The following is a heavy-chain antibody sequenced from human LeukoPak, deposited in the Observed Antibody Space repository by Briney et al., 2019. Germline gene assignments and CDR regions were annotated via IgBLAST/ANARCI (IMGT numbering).Heavy chain of an antibody. CDR3: TTDGFTGYSELGFDP. CDR1: GFTFSSYE. J-gene: IGHJ5*02. CDR2: IKSKTDGGTT. Sequence: NPGGSLRLSCAASGFTFSSYEMNWVRQAPGRGLEWVGRIKSKTDGGTTDYAAPVKGRFTISRDDSKNTLYLQMNSLKTEDTAVYYCTTDGFTGYSELGFDPWGQGTLVTVSS. V-gene: IGHV3-15*01. D-gene: IGHD2-15*01.